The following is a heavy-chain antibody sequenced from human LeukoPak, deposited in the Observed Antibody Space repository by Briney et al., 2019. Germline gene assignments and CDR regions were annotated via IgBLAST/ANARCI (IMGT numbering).Heavy chain of an antibody. CDR3: ARYTSGYYRWFDP. Sequence: ASVKVSCKASGYTFTNYGVNWVRQAPGEGLEWMGWINTNSGDPTYAQGFTGRFVFSLDTSVSTAYLQISSLRAEDTAVYYCARYTSGYYRWFDPWGQGTLVTVSS. CDR1: GYTFTNYG. D-gene: IGHD6-19*01. CDR2: INTNSGDP. V-gene: IGHV7-4-1*02. J-gene: IGHJ5*02.